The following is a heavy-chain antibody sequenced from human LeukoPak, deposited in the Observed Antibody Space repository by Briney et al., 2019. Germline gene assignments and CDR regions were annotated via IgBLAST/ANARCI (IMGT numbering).Heavy chain of an antibody. CDR3: ANIVNSNAWRW. V-gene: IGHV4-39*01. D-gene: IGHD2-21*01. CDR1: GASISSSDYY. Sequence: KPSETLSLTCTVSGASISSSDYYWGWIRQPPGKGREWIGTIYYGGSTYYNPFLESRVTISVDTSMTQLSLRLSSVTAADTAVYYCANIVNSNAWRWGGQGTLVTVSS. CDR2: IYYGGST. J-gene: IGHJ4*02.